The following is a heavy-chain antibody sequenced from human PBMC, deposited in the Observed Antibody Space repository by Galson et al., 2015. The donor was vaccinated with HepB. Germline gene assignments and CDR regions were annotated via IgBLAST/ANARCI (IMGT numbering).Heavy chain of an antibody. CDR2: ISGSGGRT. D-gene: IGHD2-15*01. CDR3: AKGGEYCSGGSCYPAVVDY. CDR1: GFTFSSYA. J-gene: IGHJ4*02. Sequence: SLRLSCAASGFTFSSYAMSWVRQAPGKGLEWVSAISGSGGRTYYADSVKGRFTISRDNSKNTLYLQMNSLRAEDTAVYYCAKGGEYCSGGSCYPAVVDYWGQGTLVTVSS. V-gene: IGHV3-23*01.